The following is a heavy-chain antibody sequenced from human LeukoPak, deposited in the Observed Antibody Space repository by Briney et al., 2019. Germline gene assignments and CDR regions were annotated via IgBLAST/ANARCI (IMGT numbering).Heavy chain of an antibody. D-gene: IGHD5-18*01. V-gene: IGHV3-21*01. CDR3: ARERIHLWLIEHAFDI. J-gene: IGHJ3*02. CDR2: ISSSSSYI. Sequence: GGSLRLSCAASGFTFSSYSMNWVRQSPGKGLEWVSSISSSSSYIYYADSVKGRFTIPRDNAKNSLYLQMNSLRAEDTAVYYCARERIHLWLIEHAFDIWGQGTMVTVSS. CDR1: GFTFSSYS.